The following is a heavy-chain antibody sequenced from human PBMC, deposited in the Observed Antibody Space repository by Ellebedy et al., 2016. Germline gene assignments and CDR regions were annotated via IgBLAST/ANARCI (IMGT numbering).Heavy chain of an antibody. Sequence: ASVKVSXXASGSIFSGYYVHWMRQAPGQGPEWMGWINANSGDTPFAPMFQGRVTMASDTSITTVYMELSSLTSDDTAVYYCARDGLGWLQNVPDYWGQGTLVTVSS. CDR1: GSIFSGYY. J-gene: IGHJ4*02. CDR3: ARDGLGWLQNVPDY. D-gene: IGHD5-24*01. CDR2: INANSGDT. V-gene: IGHV1-2*02.